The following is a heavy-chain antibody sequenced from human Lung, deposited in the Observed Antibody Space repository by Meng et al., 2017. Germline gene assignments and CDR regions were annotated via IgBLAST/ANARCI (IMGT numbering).Heavy chain of an antibody. CDR3: ARGPTTMAHDFDY. D-gene: IGHD4-11*01. Sequence: QVRLQQWGAGLLNPSKTLSLTCVVSGGSFSDYYWSWIRQPPGKGLEWIGEINHSGSTNYNPSLESRATISVDTSQNNLSLKLSSVTAADSAVYYCARGPTTMAHDFDYWGQGTLVTVSS. CDR2: INHSGST. CDR1: GGSFSDYY. J-gene: IGHJ4*02. V-gene: IGHV4-34*01.